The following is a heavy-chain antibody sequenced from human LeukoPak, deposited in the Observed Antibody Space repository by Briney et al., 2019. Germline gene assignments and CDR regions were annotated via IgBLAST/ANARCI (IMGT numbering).Heavy chain of an antibody. J-gene: IGHJ5*02. Sequence: GGSLRLSCAASGFTVSSNYMSWVRQAPGKGLEWVSVIYSGGSTYYADSVKGRFTISRDNAKNSLYLQMNSLRAEDTAVYYCARDLSGYSSSWGIAGWPNWFDPWGQGTLVTVSS. V-gene: IGHV3-53*01. D-gene: IGHD6-13*01. CDR1: GFTVSSNY. CDR2: IYSGGST. CDR3: ARDLSGYSSSWGIAGWPNWFDP.